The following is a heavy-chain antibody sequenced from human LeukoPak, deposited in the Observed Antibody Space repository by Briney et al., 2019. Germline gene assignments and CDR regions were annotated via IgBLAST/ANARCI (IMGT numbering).Heavy chain of an antibody. Sequence: PPQTLSLTRTVSGGSLTRGTYYCGSSRQPPGRRLGWIGGIVDSRSTYYNPSLKSRVTIDLDTPNDQFSLRLSSVSAAQAAVYFCERHWKGDYGNYERPLDCWGQGTLVTVSS. V-gene: IGHV4-39*01. CDR1: GGSLTRGTYY. CDR2: IVDSRST. D-gene: IGHD4-11*01. J-gene: IGHJ4*02. CDR3: ERHWKGDYGNYERPLDC.